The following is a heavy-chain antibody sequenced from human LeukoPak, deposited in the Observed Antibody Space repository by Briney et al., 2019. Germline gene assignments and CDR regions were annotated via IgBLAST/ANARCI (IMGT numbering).Heavy chain of an antibody. CDR2: INHSGST. Sequence: PSETLSLTCAVYGGSFSGYYWSWIRQPPGKGLEWIGEINHSGSTNYNPSLKSRVTISVDTSKNQFSLKLSSVTAADTAVYYCARHSRSSGWYVGPSYFDYWGRGTLVTVSS. J-gene: IGHJ4*02. D-gene: IGHD6-19*01. V-gene: IGHV4-34*01. CDR1: GGSFSGYY. CDR3: ARHSRSSGWYVGPSYFDY.